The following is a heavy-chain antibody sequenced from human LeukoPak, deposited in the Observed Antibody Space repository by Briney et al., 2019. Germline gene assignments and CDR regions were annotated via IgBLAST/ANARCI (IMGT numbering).Heavy chain of an antibody. J-gene: IGHJ1*01. V-gene: IGHV5-51*01. Sequence: GESLKISCKGSGYSFTSYWIGWVRQRPGKGLEWMGIINPGDSDIRYSPSLQGQVSISADKSISTAYLQWSSLKVSDTAIYYCAISPGDFYDSSGFYLQYWGQGTLVTVSS. D-gene: IGHD3-22*01. CDR1: GYSFTSYW. CDR2: INPGDSDI. CDR3: AISPGDFYDSSGFYLQY.